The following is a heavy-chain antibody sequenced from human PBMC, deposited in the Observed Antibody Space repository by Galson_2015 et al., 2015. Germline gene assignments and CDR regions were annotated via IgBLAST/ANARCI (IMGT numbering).Heavy chain of an antibody. CDR3: ARDERYIVVVLAAPPEFYYDGMDV. CDR2: ISSSSSTI. CDR1: GFTFSSYA. V-gene: IGHV3-48*02. J-gene: IGHJ6*02. D-gene: IGHD2-15*01. Sequence: SLRLSCAASGFTFSSYAMNWVRQAPGKGLEWVSYISSSSSTIYYADSVKGRFTISRDNAKNSLYLQMNSLRDEDTAVYYCARDERYIVVVLAAPPEFYYDGMDVWGQGTTVTVSS.